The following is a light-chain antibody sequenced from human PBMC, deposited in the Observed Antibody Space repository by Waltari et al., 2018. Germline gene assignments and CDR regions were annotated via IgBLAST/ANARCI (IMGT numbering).Light chain of an antibody. CDR2: EVN. J-gene: IGLJ1*01. Sequence: QSALTQPASVSGSPGQSITIPCTGPSSDVASYNLVSWYQQHPGKAPKVMIYEVNKRPPGVSNRLSGSKSGNTATLTISGLQAEDEADYYCCSYAGSTTYVFGTGTRVTVL. CDR3: CSYAGSTTYV. V-gene: IGLV2-23*02. CDR1: SSDVASYNL.